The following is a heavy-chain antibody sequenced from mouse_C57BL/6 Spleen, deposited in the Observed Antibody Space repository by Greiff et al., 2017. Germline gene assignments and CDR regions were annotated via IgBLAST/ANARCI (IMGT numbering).Heavy chain of an antibody. J-gene: IGHJ1*03. CDR2: ISNGGGST. CDR1: GFTFSDYY. D-gene: IGHD1-1*01. Sequence: EVKLMESGGGLVQPGGSLKLSCAASGFTFSDYYMYWVRQTPEQRLEWVAYISNGGGSTYYPDTVKGRFPISRDNATNTLYLQMSRLKSEDTAMYYCARHRDLLRDWYFDVWGTGTTVTVSS. V-gene: IGHV5-12*01. CDR3: ARHRDLLRDWYFDV.